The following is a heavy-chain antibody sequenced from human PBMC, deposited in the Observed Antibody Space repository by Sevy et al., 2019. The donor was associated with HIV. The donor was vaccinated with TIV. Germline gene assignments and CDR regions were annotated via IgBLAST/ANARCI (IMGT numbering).Heavy chain of an antibody. CDR3: ARGRRIATYYFDY. V-gene: IGHV4-34*01. J-gene: IGHJ4*02. D-gene: IGHD6-13*01. CDR2: INHSGST. Sequence: SETLSLTCAVYGGSFSGYYWSWIRQPPGKGLEWIGEINHSGSTNYNPPLKSRVTISVDTSKNQFSLKLSSVTAADTAVYYCARGRRIATYYFDYWGQGTLVTVSS. CDR1: GGSFSGYY.